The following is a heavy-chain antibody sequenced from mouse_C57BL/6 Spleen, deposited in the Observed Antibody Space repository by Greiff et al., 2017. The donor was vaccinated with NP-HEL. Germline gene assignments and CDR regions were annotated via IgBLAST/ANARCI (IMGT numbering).Heavy chain of an antibody. CDR2: IDPEDGDT. Sequence: EVQLQQSGAELVRPGASVKLSCTASGFNIKDYYMHWVKQRPEQGLEWIGRIDPEDGDTEYAPKFQGKATMTADTSSNTAYLQLSSLTSEDTAVYYCTIPCSNYAWFAYWGQRTLVTVSA. V-gene: IGHV14-1*01. CDR1: GFNIKDYY. CDR3: TIPCSNYAWFAY. J-gene: IGHJ3*01. D-gene: IGHD2-5*01.